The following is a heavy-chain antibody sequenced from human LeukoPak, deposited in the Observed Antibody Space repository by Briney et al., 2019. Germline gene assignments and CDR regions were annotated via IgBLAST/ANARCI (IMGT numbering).Heavy chain of an antibody. CDR1: GYTFTGYY. CDR2: INPNSGGT. CDR3: ARDTADSYGSSDFDY. J-gene: IGHJ4*02. Sequence: ASVKVSCKASGYTFTGYYMHWVRQAPGQGLEWMGWINPNSGGTNYAQKFQGRVTMTRDTSISTAYMELSRLRSDDTAVYYCARDTADSYGSSDFDYWGQGTLVTVSS. V-gene: IGHV1-2*02. D-gene: IGHD5-18*01.